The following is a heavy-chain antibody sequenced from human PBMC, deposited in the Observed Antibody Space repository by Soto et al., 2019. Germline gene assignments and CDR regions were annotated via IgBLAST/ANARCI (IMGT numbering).Heavy chain of an antibody. V-gene: IGHV4-39*01. J-gene: IGHJ4*02. Sequence: ASETLSLTCTVSGGSISSSSYYWGWIRQPPGKGLEWIGSIYYSGSTYYNPSLKSRVTISVDTSKNQFSLKLSSVTAADTAVYYCARRHSSGYRFDYWGQGTLVTVSS. D-gene: IGHD3-22*01. CDR3: ARRHSSGYRFDY. CDR1: GGSISSSSYY. CDR2: IYYSGST.